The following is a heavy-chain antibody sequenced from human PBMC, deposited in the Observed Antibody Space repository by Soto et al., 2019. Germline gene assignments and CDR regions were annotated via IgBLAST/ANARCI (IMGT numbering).Heavy chain of an antibody. CDR3: ARDRPYSSGWYHDY. Sequence: EVQLVESGGGLVQPGGSLRLSCAASGFTVSSNYMSWVRQAPGKGLEWVSVIYSGGSTYYADSVKGRFTISRHNSKNTLYLQMNSLRAEDTAVYYCARDRPYSSGWYHDYWGQGTLVTVSS. V-gene: IGHV3-66*01. D-gene: IGHD6-19*01. CDR1: GFTVSSNY. J-gene: IGHJ4*02. CDR2: IYSGGST.